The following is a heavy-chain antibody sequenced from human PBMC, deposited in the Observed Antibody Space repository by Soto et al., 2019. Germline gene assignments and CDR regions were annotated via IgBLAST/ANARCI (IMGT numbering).Heavy chain of an antibody. CDR3: ARAIDYGDYVSAFDI. J-gene: IGHJ3*02. Sequence: GESLKISCAASGFTFSSYAMHWVRQAPGKGLEYVSAISSNGGSTYYANSVKGRFTISRDNSKNTLYLQMGSLRAEDMAVYYCARAIDYGDYVSAFDIWGQGTMVTVSS. CDR2: ISSNGGST. CDR1: GFTFSSYA. D-gene: IGHD4-17*01. V-gene: IGHV3-64*01.